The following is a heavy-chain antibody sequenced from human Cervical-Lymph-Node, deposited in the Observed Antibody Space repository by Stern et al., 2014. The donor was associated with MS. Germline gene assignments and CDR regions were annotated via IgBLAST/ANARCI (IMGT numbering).Heavy chain of an antibody. D-gene: IGHD3-16*01. CDR3: ASSTFGGVNTYDY. Sequence: EVQLVESGGGLVQPGRSLRLSCAASGFTFDDYALHWVRQAPGQGLEWVSGISWNSGSIGYADSVKGRFTISRDNAKNSLYLQMNSLRAEDTALYYCASSTFGGVNTYDYWGQGTLVTVSS. CDR1: GFTFDDYA. V-gene: IGHV3-9*01. CDR2: ISWNSGSI. J-gene: IGHJ4*02.